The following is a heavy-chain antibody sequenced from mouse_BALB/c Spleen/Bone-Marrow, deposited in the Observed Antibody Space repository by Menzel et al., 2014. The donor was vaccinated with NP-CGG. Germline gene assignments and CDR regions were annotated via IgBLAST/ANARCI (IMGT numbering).Heavy chain of an antibody. V-gene: IGHV1S41*01. D-gene: IGHD2-3*01. CDR3: ARYDYVMDY. Sequence: DLVKPGASVKLSCKASGYTFTNFWINWIKQRPGQGLEWIGRIAPGTGTTYYNEMFRGKATLTVDTSSSTAYIQLSSLSSEDSAVYFCARYDYVMDYWCQGTSVTVSS. CDR1: GYTFTNFW. CDR2: IAPGTGTT. J-gene: IGHJ4*01.